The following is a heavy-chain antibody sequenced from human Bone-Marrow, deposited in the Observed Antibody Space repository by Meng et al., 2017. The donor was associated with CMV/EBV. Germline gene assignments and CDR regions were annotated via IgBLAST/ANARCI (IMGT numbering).Heavy chain of an antibody. J-gene: IGHJ4*02. Sequence: LSLTCVASGFPVSTNYLSWVRQAPGKGPEWVSVIYSGGTTYYADSVKGRFTISRDTSKNMVFLQMNSLRADDTAVYYCARDIGSDDSGNYYRAFGYWGQGPLVTVSS. D-gene: IGHD3-10*01. CDR3: ARDIGSDDSGNYYRAFGY. V-gene: IGHV3-53*01. CDR2: IYSGGTT. CDR1: GFPVSTNY.